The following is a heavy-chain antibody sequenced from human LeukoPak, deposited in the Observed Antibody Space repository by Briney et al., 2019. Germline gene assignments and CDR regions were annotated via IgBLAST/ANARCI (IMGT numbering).Heavy chain of an antibody. J-gene: IGHJ4*02. CDR3: ARGRGYYDSSGPSDY. CDR2: IIPIFGTA. Sequence: SVKVSCKASGGTFSSYAISWVRQAPGQGLEWMGGIIPIFGTANYAQKFQGRVTITTDESTSTAYMELSSLRSEDTAVYYCARGRGYYDSSGPSDYWGQGTLVTVSS. CDR1: GGTFSSYA. D-gene: IGHD3-22*01. V-gene: IGHV1-69*05.